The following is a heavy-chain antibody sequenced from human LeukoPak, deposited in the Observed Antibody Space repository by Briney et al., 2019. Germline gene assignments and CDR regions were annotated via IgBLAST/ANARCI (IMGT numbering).Heavy chain of an antibody. CDR1: GYTLTELS. D-gene: IGHD3-22*01. CDR2: FDPEDGET. J-gene: IGHJ6*02. CDR3: ATGTGDSSGYYYYYGMDV. V-gene: IGHV1-24*01. Sequence: GASVKVSCKVSGYTLTELSMHWVRQAPGKGLEWMGGFDPEDGETIYAQKFQGRVTMTEDTSTDTAYMELSSLRSEDTAVYYCATGTGDSSGYYYYYGMDVWGQGTTVTVSS.